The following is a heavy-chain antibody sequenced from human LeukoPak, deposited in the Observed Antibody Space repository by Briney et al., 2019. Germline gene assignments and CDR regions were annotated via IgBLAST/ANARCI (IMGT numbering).Heavy chain of an antibody. CDR3: ARLSIAARPYYYYYMDV. J-gene: IGHJ6*03. V-gene: IGHV1-2*02. CDR1: GYTFTSYY. CDR2: INPNSGGT. Sequence: GASVKVSCKASGYTFTSYYMHWVRQAPGQGLEWMGWINPNSGGTNYAQKFQGRVTMTRDTSISTAYMELSRLRSDDTAVYYCARLSIAARPYYYYYMDVWGKGTTVTVSS. D-gene: IGHD6-6*01.